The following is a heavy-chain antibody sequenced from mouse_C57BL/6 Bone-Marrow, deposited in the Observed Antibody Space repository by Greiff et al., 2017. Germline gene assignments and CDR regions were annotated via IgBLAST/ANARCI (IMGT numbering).Heavy chain of an antibody. CDR2: IYPSDSET. V-gene: IGHV1-61*01. J-gene: IGHJ2*01. D-gene: IGHD2-4*01. CDR3: ASRHYDYDGDY. Sequence: QVQLQQPGAELVRPGSSVKLSCKASGYTFTSYWMDWVKQRPGQGLEWIGNIYPSDSETHYNQKFKDKATLTVDKSSSTAYMPISSLTSEDSAVYYCASRHYDYDGDYWGQGTTLTVSS. CDR1: GYTFTSYW.